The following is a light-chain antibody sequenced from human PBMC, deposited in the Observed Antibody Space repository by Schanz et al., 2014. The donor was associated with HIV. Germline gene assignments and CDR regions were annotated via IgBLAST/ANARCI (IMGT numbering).Light chain of an antibody. J-gene: IGKJ1*01. CDR3: QQYGSSPWT. CDR1: QSVSSSY. V-gene: IGKV3-20*01. CDR2: GAS. Sequence: EIVLTQSPGTLSLSPGEGATLSCRASQSVSSSYLAWYQQKPGQAPRLLIFGASIRTTGIPDRFSGGESGTDFTLTISRVEPEDYAVYYCQQYGSSPWTFGQGTRVDVK.